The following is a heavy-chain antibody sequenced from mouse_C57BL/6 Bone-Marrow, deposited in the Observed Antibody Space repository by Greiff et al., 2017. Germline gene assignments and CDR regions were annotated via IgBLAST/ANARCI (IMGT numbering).Heavy chain of an antibody. Sequence: VQLQQSGAELVRPGTSVKMSCKASGYTFTNYWIGWAKQRPGHGLEWIGDIYPGGGYTNYNEKFKGKATLTADKSSSTAYMQSSSLTSEDSAIYYCARGEGYDYWGQGTTLTVSS. V-gene: IGHV1-63*01. J-gene: IGHJ2*01. CDR3: ARGEGYDY. D-gene: IGHD2-13*01. CDR1: GYTFTNYW. CDR2: IYPGGGYT.